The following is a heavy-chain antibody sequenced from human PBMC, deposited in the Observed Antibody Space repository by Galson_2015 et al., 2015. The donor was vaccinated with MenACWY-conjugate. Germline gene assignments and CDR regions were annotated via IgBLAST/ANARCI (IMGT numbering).Heavy chain of an antibody. V-gene: IGHV1-69*13. CDR2: IIPMFGTA. Sequence: SVKVSCKASGGTFSNYGISWVRQAPGQGLEWMGGIIPMFGTANPAQKFQGRVTITADESTSTAYMELSSLTFEDTAVYYCARDRRRERDYYYYGMDVWGQGTTVTFSS. CDR3: ARDRRRERDYYYYGMDV. J-gene: IGHJ6*02. CDR1: GGTFSNYG.